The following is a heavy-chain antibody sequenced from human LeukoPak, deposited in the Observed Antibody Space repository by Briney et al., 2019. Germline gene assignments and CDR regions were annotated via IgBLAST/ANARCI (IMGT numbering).Heavy chain of an antibody. D-gene: IGHD2-2*01. Sequence: AASVKVSCTASGYTFTSYGISWVRQAPGQGLEWMGWISAYNGNTNYAQKLQGRVTMTTDTSTSTAYMELRSLRSDDTAVYYCARLDCSSTSCHSDYWGQGTLVTVSS. CDR3: ARLDCSSTSCHSDY. CDR1: GYTFTSYG. J-gene: IGHJ4*02. V-gene: IGHV1-18*01. CDR2: ISAYNGNT.